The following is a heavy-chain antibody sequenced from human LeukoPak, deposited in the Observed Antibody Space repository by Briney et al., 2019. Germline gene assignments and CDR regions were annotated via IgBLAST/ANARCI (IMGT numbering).Heavy chain of an antibody. CDR2: IYWNDDK. D-gene: IGHD3-22*01. CDR3: AHLDYYDSSGYCSNLHNWFDP. V-gene: IGHV2-5*01. Sequence: ESGPTLVNPTQTLTLTCTFSGFSLSTSGVGVGWIRQPPGKALEWLALIYWNDDKRYSPSLKSRLTITKDTSKNQVVLTMTNMDPVDTATYYCAHLDYYDSSGYCSNLHNWFDPWGQGTLVTVSS. CDR1: GFSLSTSGVG. J-gene: IGHJ5*02.